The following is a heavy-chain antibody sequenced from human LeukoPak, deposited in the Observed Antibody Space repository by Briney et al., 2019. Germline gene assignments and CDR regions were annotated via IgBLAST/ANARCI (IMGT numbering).Heavy chain of an antibody. J-gene: IGHJ4*02. V-gene: IGHV1-2*02. CDR1: GYTFTCYY. D-gene: IGHD2-2*01. CDR2: INPNSGGT. CDR3: ARAEYQLPGPFDY. Sequence: ASVKVSCKASGYTFTCYYMHWVRQAPGQGLEWMGWINPNSGGTNYAQKFQGRVTMTRDTSISTAYMELSRLRSDDTAVYYCARAEYQLPGPFDYWGQGTLVTVSS.